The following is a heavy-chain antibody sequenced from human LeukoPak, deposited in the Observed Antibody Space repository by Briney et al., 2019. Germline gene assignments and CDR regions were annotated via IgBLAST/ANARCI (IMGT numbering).Heavy chain of an antibody. J-gene: IGHJ4*02. D-gene: IGHD5-12*01. CDR2: ISYDGNNK. V-gene: IGHV3-30-3*01. Sequence: GGSLRLSCAASGFTFSRYAVHWVRQAPGKGLEWVAVISYDGNNKNYADSVKGRFTISRDNSKNTLYLQMNSLRAEDTAVYYCAKDVGSGYDLIDYWGQGTLVTVSS. CDR3: AKDVGSGYDLIDY. CDR1: GFTFSRYA.